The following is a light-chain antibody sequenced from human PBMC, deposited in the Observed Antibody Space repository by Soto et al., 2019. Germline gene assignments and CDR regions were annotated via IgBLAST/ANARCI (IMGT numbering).Light chain of an antibody. J-gene: IGLJ3*02. V-gene: IGLV3-21*02. CDR2: DDS. Sequence: SYELTQPPSLSLAPGQTATITCGGNNIGSKSVHWYQHKPGQAPVLVVYDDSDRPSGIPERLSGSNSGNTAALTISRVEAGDEADYYCQVWDGSSDHEEWVFGGGTKVTVL. CDR3: QVWDGSSDHEEWV. CDR1: NIGSKS.